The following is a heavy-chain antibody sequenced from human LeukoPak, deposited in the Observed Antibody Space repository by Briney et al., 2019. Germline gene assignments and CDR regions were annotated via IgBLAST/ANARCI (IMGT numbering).Heavy chain of an antibody. J-gene: IGHJ4*02. Sequence: PGGSLRLSRATSGFTVSSNYMSWVRQAPGKGLEWVSVIYDSGTTYYADSVKGRFLIFRDTSKNTVDLQMNSLRVEDTAVYYCAGRRSSGWYAYWGQGTLVTVSS. V-gene: IGHV3-53*01. D-gene: IGHD6-19*01. CDR1: GFTVSSNY. CDR3: AGRRSSGWYAY. CDR2: IYDSGTT.